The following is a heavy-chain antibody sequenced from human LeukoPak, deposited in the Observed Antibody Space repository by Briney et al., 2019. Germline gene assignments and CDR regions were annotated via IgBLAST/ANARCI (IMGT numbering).Heavy chain of an antibody. CDR1: GGSISSGDYY. CDR2: IHYSGNT. D-gene: IGHD5-24*01. Sequence: SETLSLTCTVSGGSISSGDYYWSWIRQPPGKGLEWIGYIHYSGNTYYNPSLKSRVTISVDTSKNQFSLKLSSVTAADTAVYYCARLEEMATITLDYWGQGTLITVSS. V-gene: IGHV4-30-4*01. CDR3: ARLEEMATITLDY. J-gene: IGHJ4*02.